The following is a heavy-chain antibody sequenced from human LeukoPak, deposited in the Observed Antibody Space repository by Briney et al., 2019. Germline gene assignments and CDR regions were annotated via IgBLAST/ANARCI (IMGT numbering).Heavy chain of an antibody. J-gene: IGHJ4*02. D-gene: IGHD5-12*01. CDR3: ARSYSGYDSWLDY. CDR1: GFTFSSYS. Sequence: AGGSLRLSCAASGFTFSSYSMNWVRQAPGKGLEWVSYISSSSRTIYYADSVKGRFTISRDNAKNSLYLQMNSLRAEDTAVYYCARSYSGYDSWLDYWGQGTLVTVSS. V-gene: IGHV3-48*04. CDR2: ISSSSRTI.